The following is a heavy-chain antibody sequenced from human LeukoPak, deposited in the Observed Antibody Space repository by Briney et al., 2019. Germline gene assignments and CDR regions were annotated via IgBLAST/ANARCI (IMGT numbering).Heavy chain of an antibody. V-gene: IGHV1-8*02. J-gene: IGHJ4*02. CDR2: MNPYSGNT. CDR3: ARGYSPTLRTTGNDY. Sequence: ASVKVSCKASGYTFTNYGISWVRQATGQGLEWMGWMNPYSGNTGYAQKFQGRVTMTRDTSINTAYLEFYSLRSEDTAVYYCARGYSPTLRTTGNDYWGQGTLVTVSS. CDR1: GYTFTNYG. D-gene: IGHD1-1*01.